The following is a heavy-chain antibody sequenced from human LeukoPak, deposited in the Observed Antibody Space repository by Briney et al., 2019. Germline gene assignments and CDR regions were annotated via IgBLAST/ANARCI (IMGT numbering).Heavy chain of an antibody. Sequence: GGSLRLSCAASGFTFSSYSMNWVRQAPGKGLEWVSSISSSSSYIYYADSVKGPFTISRDNAKNSLYLQMNSLRAEDTAVYYCARDYQYSYYYDSSGYPPLGYWGQGTLVTVSS. D-gene: IGHD3-22*01. V-gene: IGHV3-21*01. CDR1: GFTFSSYS. CDR3: ARDYQYSYYYDSSGYPPLGY. J-gene: IGHJ4*02. CDR2: ISSSSSYI.